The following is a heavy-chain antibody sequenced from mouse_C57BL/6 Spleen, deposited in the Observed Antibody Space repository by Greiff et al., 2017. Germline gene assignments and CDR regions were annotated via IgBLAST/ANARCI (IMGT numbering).Heavy chain of an antibody. CDR1: GYTFTDYY. Sequence: VQRVESGAELVRPGASVKLSCKASGYTFTDYYINWVKQRPGQGLEWIARIYPGSGNTYYNEKFKGKATLTAAKSSSTAYLQLSSLPSEAAAVCFCARSLRVYWYFDVWGTGTTVTVSS. J-gene: IGHJ1*03. V-gene: IGHV1-76*01. CDR2: IYPGSGNT. CDR3: ARSLRVYWYFDV. D-gene: IGHD2-12*01.